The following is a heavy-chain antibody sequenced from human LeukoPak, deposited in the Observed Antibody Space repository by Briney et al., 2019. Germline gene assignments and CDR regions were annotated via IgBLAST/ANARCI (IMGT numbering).Heavy chain of an antibody. CDR1: AASIRGSEYY. CDR3: ARLLGPAAILIPG. V-gene: IGHV4-39*07. Sequence: SETLSLTCTVSAASIRGSEYYWDWLRHTPGKGLECIAAIYYTETAHYNPSLKSRVTISVDTSKNQFSLKVSSVTAADTAGYYCARLLGPAAILIPGWGQGTLVTVS. J-gene: IGHJ4*02. CDR2: IYYTETA. D-gene: IGHD2-2*02.